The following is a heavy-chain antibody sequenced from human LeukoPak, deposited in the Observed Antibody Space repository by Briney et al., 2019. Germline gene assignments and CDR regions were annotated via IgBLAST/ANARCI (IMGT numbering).Heavy chain of an antibody. Sequence: PSETLSLTCTVSGGSISSYYWSWIRQPPGKGLEWIGYIYYSGSTNYNPSLKSRVTISVDTSKNQFSLKLSSVTAADTAVYYCARHGPTDYYDSSGFDYWGQGTLVTVSS. J-gene: IGHJ4*02. V-gene: IGHV4-59*08. CDR3: ARHGPTDYYDSSGFDY. CDR1: GGSISSYY. CDR2: IYYSGST. D-gene: IGHD3-22*01.